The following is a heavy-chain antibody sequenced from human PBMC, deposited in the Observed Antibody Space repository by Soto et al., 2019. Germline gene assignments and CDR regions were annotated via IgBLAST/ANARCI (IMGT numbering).Heavy chain of an antibody. J-gene: IGHJ4*02. CDR3: ANAGQLLYPRPPDY. D-gene: IGHD2-2*02. Sequence: GGSLRLSCAASGFTFSSYGMHWVRQAPGKGLEWVAVISYDGSNKYYADSVKGRFTISRDNSKNTLYLQMNSLRAEDTAVYYCANAGQLLYPRPPDYWGQGTLVTVSS. CDR1: GFTFSSYG. CDR2: ISYDGSNK. V-gene: IGHV3-30*18.